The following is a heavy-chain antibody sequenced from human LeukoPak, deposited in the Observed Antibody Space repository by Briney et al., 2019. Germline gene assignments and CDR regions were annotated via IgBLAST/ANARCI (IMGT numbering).Heavy chain of an antibody. CDR2: IYYSGST. J-gene: IGHJ5*02. CDR3: ARGIESSTSWIDP. Sequence: SETLSLTCTVSGGSISSYYWSWIRQPPGKGLEWIGYIYYSGSTNYNPSLKSRVTISVDTSKNQFFLKLSSVTAADTAVYYCARGIESSTSWIDPWGQGTLVTVSS. CDR1: GGSISSYY. D-gene: IGHD2-2*01. V-gene: IGHV4-59*01.